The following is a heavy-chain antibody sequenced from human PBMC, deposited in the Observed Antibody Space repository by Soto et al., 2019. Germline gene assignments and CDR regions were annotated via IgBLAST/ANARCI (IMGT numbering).Heavy chain of an antibody. CDR3: ARDRGWNYPDAFDI. Sequence: PGGSLRLSCAASGFTFSSYSMNWVRQAPGKGLEWVSSISSSSSSYIYYADSVKGRFTISRDNAKNSLYLQMNSLRAEDTAVYYCARDRGWNYPDAFDIWGQGTMVTVSS. CDR2: ISSSSSSYI. CDR1: GFTFSSYS. V-gene: IGHV3-21*01. D-gene: IGHD1-7*01. J-gene: IGHJ3*02.